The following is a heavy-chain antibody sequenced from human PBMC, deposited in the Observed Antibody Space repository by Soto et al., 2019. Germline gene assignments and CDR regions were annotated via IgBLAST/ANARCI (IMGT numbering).Heavy chain of an antibody. J-gene: IGHJ4*02. Sequence: QVQLQESGPGLVKPSQTLSLTCTVSGGSISSGGYYWSWIRQHPGKGLEWIGYIYYSGSTYYNPSIKSRVTISVNTSKNQFSLKLSSVTAADTAVYYCAGVEYGDCVVDYWGQGTLVTVSS. CDR2: IYYSGST. D-gene: IGHD4-17*01. CDR1: GGSISSGGYY. CDR3: AGVEYGDCVVDY. V-gene: IGHV4-31*03.